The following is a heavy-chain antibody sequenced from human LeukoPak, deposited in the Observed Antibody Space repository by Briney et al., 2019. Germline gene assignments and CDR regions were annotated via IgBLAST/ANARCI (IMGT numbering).Heavy chain of an antibody. CDR1: GYTFTSYY. CDR2: INPSGGST. CDR3: GRVRYYDYVWGTYPLDY. D-gene: IGHD3-16*02. Sequence: GASVKVSCKASGYTFTSYYMHWVRQAPGQGLEWMGIINPSGGSTSYAQKFQGRVTMTRDTSTSTVYMELSSLISDDTAVYYCGRVRYYDYVWGTYPLDYWGQGTLVTVSS. J-gene: IGHJ4*02. V-gene: IGHV1-46*01.